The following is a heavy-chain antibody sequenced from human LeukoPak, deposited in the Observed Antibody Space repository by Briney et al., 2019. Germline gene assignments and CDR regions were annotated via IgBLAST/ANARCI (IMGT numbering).Heavy chain of an antibody. CDR3: ARDLDGAFDY. D-gene: IGHD3/OR15-3a*01. CDR2: IIPIFGTA. V-gene: IGHV1-69*05. CDR1: GGTFSSYA. J-gene: IGHJ4*02. Sequence: ASVKVSCKASGGTFSSYAISWVRQAPGQGLEWMGGIIPIFGTANYAQKFQGRVTITTDESTSTAYMELSSLRSEDAAVYYCARDLDGAFDYWGQGTLVTVSS.